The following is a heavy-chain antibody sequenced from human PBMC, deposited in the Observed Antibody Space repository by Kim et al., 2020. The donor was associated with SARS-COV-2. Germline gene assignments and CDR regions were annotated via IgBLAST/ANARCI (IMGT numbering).Heavy chain of an antibody. Sequence: YNPSLKSRVTITIDSSKNQFSLKVISVTAAVTAVYYCARQKVSGYSPFDYWGQGTLVTVSS. CDR3: ARQKVSGYSPFDY. D-gene: IGHD5-18*01. V-gene: IGHV4-59*08. J-gene: IGHJ4*02.